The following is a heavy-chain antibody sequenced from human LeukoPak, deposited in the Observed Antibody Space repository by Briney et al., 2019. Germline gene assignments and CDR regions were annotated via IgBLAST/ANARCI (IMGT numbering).Heavy chain of an antibody. CDR3: PRVVVGAAGNWFDP. J-gene: IGHJ5*02. CDR2: ISGYNGNT. V-gene: IGHV1-18*01. Sequence: ASVKVSCKASGYSFTNYGLTWVRQAPGQGFEWMGWISGYNGNTNYAQKLQGRVTMTTDTSTSTAYMELRSLRSDDTAVYYCPRVVVGAAGNWFDPWGQGTLVTVSS. D-gene: IGHD2-15*01. CDR1: GYSFTNYG.